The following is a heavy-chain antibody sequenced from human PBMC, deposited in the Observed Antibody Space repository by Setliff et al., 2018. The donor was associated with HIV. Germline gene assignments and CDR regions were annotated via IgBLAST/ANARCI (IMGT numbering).Heavy chain of an antibody. CDR3: ARVPSGLWFGKWGN. D-gene: IGHD3-10*01. Sequence: PSETLSLTCTVSGGSINNYYWSWIRQPPGKGLEWIGYVYTSGSTNYNPSLKSRVTMSVDTSKNQFSLKLSSVTAADTAVYYCARVPSGLWFGKWGNWGQGTLVTVSS. CDR2: VYTSGST. V-gene: IGHV4-4*09. J-gene: IGHJ4*02. CDR1: GGSINNYY.